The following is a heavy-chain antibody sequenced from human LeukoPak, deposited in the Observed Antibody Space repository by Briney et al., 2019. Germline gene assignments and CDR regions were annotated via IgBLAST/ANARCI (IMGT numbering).Heavy chain of an antibody. D-gene: IGHD2-2*01. J-gene: IGHJ4*02. CDR2: INPNSGGT. Sequence: ASVKVSCKASGYTFTGYYMHWVRQAPGQGLEWMGWINPNSGGTNYAQKFQGRVTMTRDTSISTAYMELSRQRSDDTAVYYCARIVVVPAAICCYFDYWGQGTLVSVSS. CDR3: ARIVVVPAAICCYFDY. V-gene: IGHV1-2*02. CDR1: GYTFTGYY.